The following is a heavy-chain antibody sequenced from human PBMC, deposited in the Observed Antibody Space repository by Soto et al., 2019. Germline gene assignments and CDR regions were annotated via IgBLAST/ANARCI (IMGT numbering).Heavy chain of an antibody. Sequence: VRLSCAASGFNFSRYRWSWYRQDPWKGLEWVSAISGSGGSTYYADSVKGRFTIPRDNSKNTLYLQMNSLRAEDTAVYYFAKDHELRVFALHWFDPWGKGTLVT. V-gene: IGHV3-23*01. D-gene: IGHD3-16*01. CDR3: AKDHELRVFALHWFDP. CDR1: GFNFSRYR. CDR2: ISGSGGST. J-gene: IGHJ5*02.